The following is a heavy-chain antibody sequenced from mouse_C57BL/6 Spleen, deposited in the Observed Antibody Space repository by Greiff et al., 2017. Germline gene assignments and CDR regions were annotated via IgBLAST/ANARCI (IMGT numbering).Heavy chain of an antibody. CDR2: IHPNSGST. CDR3: ARLDSSGYEAY. D-gene: IGHD3-2*02. Sequence: QVQLQQPGAELVKPGASVKLSCKASGYTFTSYWMQWVKQRPGQGLEWIGMIHPNSGSTNYNEKFKSKATLTVDKSSSTAYMQLSSLTSEDSAVYYCARLDSSGYEAYWGQGTLVTVSA. CDR1: GYTFTSYW. V-gene: IGHV1-64*01. J-gene: IGHJ3*01.